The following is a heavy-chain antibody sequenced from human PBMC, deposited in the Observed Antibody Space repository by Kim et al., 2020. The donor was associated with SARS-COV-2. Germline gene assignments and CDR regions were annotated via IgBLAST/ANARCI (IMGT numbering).Heavy chain of an antibody. D-gene: IGHD3-16*01. V-gene: IGHV3-23*01. J-gene: IGHJ3*02. Sequence: GGSLSLSCAASGFTFSSYAMSWVRQAPGKGLEWVSAISGSGGSTYYADSVKGRFTISRDNSKNTLYLQMNSLRAEDTAVYYCAERGDISGAFDIWGQGTMVTVSS. CDR1: GFTFSSYA. CDR2: ISGSGGST. CDR3: AERGDISGAFDI.